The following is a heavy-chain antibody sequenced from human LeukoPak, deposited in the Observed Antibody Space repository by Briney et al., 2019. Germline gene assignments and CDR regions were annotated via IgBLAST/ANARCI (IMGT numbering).Heavy chain of an antibody. J-gene: IGHJ5*02. Sequence: PSETLSLTCTVSGGSISSYYWSWIRQPPRKGLQWIGYIHYTGSTNYNPSLKSRVTISVNTSKNQFSLKLSSVTAADTAVYYCARAYSSSWYWNWFDPWGQGTLVTVSS. CDR1: GGSISSYY. CDR2: IHYTGST. V-gene: IGHV4-59*08. D-gene: IGHD6-13*01. CDR3: ARAYSSSWYWNWFDP.